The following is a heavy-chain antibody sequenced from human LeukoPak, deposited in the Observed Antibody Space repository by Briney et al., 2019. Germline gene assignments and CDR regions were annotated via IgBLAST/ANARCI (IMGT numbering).Heavy chain of an antibody. D-gene: IGHD2-15*01. J-gene: IGHJ4*02. CDR1: GYTLTDLS. V-gene: IGHV1-24*01. CDR2: FDPEDGET. Sequence: ASVKVSCKVSGYTLTDLSMHWVRQAPGKGLEWMGGFDPEDGETVYAQKLQGRVTMTTDTSTSTAYMELRSLRSDDTAVYYCARRYCSGGSCYSEDYWGQGTLVTVSS. CDR3: ARRYCSGGSCYSEDY.